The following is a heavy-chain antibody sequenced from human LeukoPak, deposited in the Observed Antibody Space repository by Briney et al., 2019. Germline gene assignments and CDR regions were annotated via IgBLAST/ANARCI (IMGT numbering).Heavy chain of an antibody. CDR2: INPNSGGT. V-gene: IGHV1-2*02. CDR3: ARIGYNHYFDY. Sequence: ASVKVSCKVSGHTFTVYYLHWVRQAPGQGLEWMGWINPNSGGTNYAQTFQGRVTMTRDTSITTAYLELSRLRSDDTAVYYCARIGYNHYFDYWGQGTLVTVSS. CDR1: GHTFTVYY. J-gene: IGHJ4*02. D-gene: IGHD5-24*01.